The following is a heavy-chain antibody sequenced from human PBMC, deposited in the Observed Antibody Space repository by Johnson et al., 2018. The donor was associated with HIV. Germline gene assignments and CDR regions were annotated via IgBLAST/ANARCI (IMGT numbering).Heavy chain of an antibody. CDR3: AKPPFYAFDI. Sequence: VQLVESGGGLVKPGGSLRLSCAASGFTFDDYGMSWVRQAPGKGLEWVSGINWNGGSTGYADSVKGRFTISRDNSKNTLYLQMNSLRAEDTAVYYCAKPPFYAFDIWGQGTMVTVSS. CDR2: INWNGGST. J-gene: IGHJ3*02. D-gene: IGHD1-14*01. CDR1: GFTFDDYG. V-gene: IGHV3-20*04.